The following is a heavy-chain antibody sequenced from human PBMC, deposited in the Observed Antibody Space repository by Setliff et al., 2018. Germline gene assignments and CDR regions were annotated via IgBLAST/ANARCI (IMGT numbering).Heavy chain of an antibody. CDR2: TIPIFGST. J-gene: IGHJ4*02. V-gene: IGHV1-69*05. D-gene: IGHD3-22*01. CDR1: GGTFRSYG. CDR3: ARGYYDSYARYYVVGDY. Sequence: ASVKVSCKASGGTFRSYGISWVRQAPGQGLEWMGGTIPIFGSTNYAQKFQDRVTIITDESTSTAYMGLRSLRTEDTAVYYCARGYYDSYARYYVVGDYWGQGTPVTVSS.